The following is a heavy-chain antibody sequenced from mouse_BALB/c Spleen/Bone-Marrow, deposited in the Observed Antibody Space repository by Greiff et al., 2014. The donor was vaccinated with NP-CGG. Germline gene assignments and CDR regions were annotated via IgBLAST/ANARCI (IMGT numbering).Heavy chain of an antibody. CDR1: GFNIKDTY. J-gene: IGHJ1*01. CDR3: TRPSFYYGSSYWYFDV. V-gene: IGHV14-3*02. D-gene: IGHD1-1*01. CDR2: IDPANGDT. Sequence: EVQLQQSGSELVKPGASVKLSCAASGFNIKDTYMHWVKQRPEQGLEWIGRIDPANGDTKYDPKLQGKATITADTSSNTAYLQLSSLTPEDTAVYYCTRPSFYYGSSYWYFDVWGAGTTVTVSS.